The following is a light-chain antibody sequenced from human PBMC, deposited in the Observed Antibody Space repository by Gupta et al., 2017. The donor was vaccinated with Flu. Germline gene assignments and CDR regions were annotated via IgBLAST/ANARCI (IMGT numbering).Light chain of an antibody. CDR1: QSVLYSSNNKNY. J-gene: IGKJ5*01. Sequence: DIVMTQSPDSLAVSLGERATVNCKSSQSVLYSSNNKNYLAWYQQKPGQPPKLVIHWASTRESGVPDRFSGSGSGTDFTLTISSLQAEDVAVYYCQQYYNTPITFGQRTRLEIK. CDR3: QQYYNTPIT. V-gene: IGKV4-1*01. CDR2: WAS.